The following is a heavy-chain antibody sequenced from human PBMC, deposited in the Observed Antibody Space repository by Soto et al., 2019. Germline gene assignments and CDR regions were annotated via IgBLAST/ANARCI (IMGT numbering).Heavy chain of an antibody. D-gene: IGHD2-2*03. CDR1: GGSFRGYY. CDR3: AREGNLGRWIQPLDS. Sequence: SETLSLTCAGLGGSFRGYYWSWIRQPPGKGLEWIGEINHSGSTNYNPSLKSRVTISVDTSKNQFSLKLISVTTADTAVYFCAREGNLGRWIQPLDSWGQGTLVTVPS. J-gene: IGHJ4*02. V-gene: IGHV4-34*01. CDR2: INHSGST.